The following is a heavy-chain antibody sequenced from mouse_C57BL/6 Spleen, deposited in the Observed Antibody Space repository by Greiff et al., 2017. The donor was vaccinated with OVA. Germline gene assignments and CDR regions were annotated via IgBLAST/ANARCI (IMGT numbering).Heavy chain of an antibody. D-gene: IGHD2-4*01. CDR3: ARSIYYDYDERFYYAMDY. V-gene: IGHV1-50*01. CDR1: GYTFTSYW. Sequence: QVQLQQPGAELVKPGASVKLSCKASGYTFTSYWMQWVKQRPGQGLEWIGEIDPSDSYTNYNQKFKGKATLTVDTSSSTAYMQLSSLTSEDSAVYYCARSIYYDYDERFYYAMDYWGQGTSVTVSS. CDR2: IDPSDSYT. J-gene: IGHJ4*01.